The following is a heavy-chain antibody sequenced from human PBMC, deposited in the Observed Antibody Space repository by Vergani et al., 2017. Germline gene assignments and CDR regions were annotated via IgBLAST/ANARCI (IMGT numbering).Heavy chain of an antibody. D-gene: IGHD2-21*01. J-gene: IGHJ2*01. CDR3: ARSQGDYWYFDL. CDR2: IHNSGKT. CDR1: GYSIGSGFY. V-gene: IGHV4-38-2*01. Sequence: QVRLEESGPGLVKPSETLSLTCSVSGYSIGSGFYWAWIRQSPGEGLQWLTSIHNSGKTYHNPSLKSRGSVSLDPSKNRFSLNLTSVTATDTAVYYCARSQGDYWYFDLWGPGSLVTVSS.